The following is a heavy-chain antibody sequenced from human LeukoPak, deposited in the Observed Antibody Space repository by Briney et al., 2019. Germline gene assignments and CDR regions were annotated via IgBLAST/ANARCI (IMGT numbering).Heavy chain of an antibody. Sequence: SETLSLTCTVSGGSISSYYWSWIRQPPGKGLEWIGYIYYSGSTNYNPSLKSRVTISVDTSKNRFSLKLSSVTAADTAVYYCARDRSIAARPGWFDPWGQGTLVTVSS. CDR3: ARDRSIAARPGWFDP. D-gene: IGHD6-6*01. CDR2: IYYSGST. V-gene: IGHV4-59*01. J-gene: IGHJ5*02. CDR1: GGSISSYY.